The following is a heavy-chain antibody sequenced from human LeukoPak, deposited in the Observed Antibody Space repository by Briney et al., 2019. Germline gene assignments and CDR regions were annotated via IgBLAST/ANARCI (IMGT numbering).Heavy chain of an antibody. D-gene: IGHD5-12*01. V-gene: IGHV3-9*01. CDR2: ISWNSGSI. CDR1: GFTFHHYA. Sequence: PGRSLRLSCAASGFTFHHYAIHWVRQVPGKGREWVTGISWNSGSIGYADSVRGRFTISRDNAKNSVYLQMNSLRAEDTALYYCAKDKAPLYSGYDWDLDFWGQGTLVIVSS. J-gene: IGHJ4*02. CDR3: AKDKAPLYSGYDWDLDF.